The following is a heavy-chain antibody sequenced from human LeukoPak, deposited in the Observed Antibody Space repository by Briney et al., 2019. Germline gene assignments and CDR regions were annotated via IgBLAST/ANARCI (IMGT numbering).Heavy chain of an antibody. CDR1: GFTFTNYG. CDR2: IHSDGSNK. Sequence: GGSLRLSCAASGFTFTNYGMHWVRQAPGEGLEWVASIHSDGSNKYYADSVKGRFTISRDNAKNSLYLQMNSLRAEDTAVYYCARDVPDYGGNSDYWGQGTLVTVSS. J-gene: IGHJ4*02. D-gene: IGHD4-23*01. V-gene: IGHV3-30*02. CDR3: ARDVPDYGGNSDY.